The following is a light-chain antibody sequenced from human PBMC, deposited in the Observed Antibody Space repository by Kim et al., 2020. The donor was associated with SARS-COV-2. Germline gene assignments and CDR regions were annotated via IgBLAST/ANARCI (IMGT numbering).Light chain of an antibody. Sequence: ETATPSRASSRSGSNKLAWYQQNPGQAPRLLIYGASTRATGIPARFSGSGSGTEFTLTIGGLQPEDFAVYYCQQYNNSPPTFGKGTKWVIK. V-gene: IGKV3-15*01. CDR3: QQYNNSPPT. CDR2: GAS. CDR1: RSGSNK. J-gene: IGKJ1*01.